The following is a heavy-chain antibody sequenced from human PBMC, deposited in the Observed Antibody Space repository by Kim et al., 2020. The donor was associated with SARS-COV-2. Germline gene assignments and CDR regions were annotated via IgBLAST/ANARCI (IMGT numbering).Heavy chain of an antibody. J-gene: IGHJ6*02. D-gene: IGHD3-10*01. CDR3: AKSSHPWYGSGSRGMDV. Sequence: ASVKVSCKASGYTFTGYYMHWVRQAPGQGLEWMGWINPNSGGTNYAQKFQGRVTMTRDTSISTAYMELSRLRSDDTAVYYCAKSSHPWYGSGSRGMDVWGQGTTVTVSS. CDR1: GYTFTGYY. CDR2: INPNSGGT. V-gene: IGHV1-2*02.